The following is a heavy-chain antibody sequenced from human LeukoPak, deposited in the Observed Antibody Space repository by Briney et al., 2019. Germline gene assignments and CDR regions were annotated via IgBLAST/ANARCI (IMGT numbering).Heavy chain of an antibody. J-gene: IGHJ4*02. CDR2: ISSSSSYI. CDR1: GFTFGSYS. CDR3: ASRRIAAAGGGFDY. V-gene: IGHV3-21*01. Sequence: PGGSLRLSCAASGFTFGSYSMNWVRQAPGKGLEWVSSISSSSSYIYYADSVKGRFTISRDNAKNSLYLQMNSLRAEDTAVYYCASRRIAAAGGGFDYWGQGTLVTVSS. D-gene: IGHD6-13*01.